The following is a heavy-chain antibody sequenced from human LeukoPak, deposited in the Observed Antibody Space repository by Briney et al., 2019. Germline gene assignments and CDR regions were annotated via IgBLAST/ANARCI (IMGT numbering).Heavy chain of an antibody. CDR3: ARETYYDFWSESDAFDI. D-gene: IGHD3-3*01. CDR1: GGSISSGDYY. CDR2: IYYSGST. V-gene: IGHV4-30-4*01. Sequence: PSQTLSLTCTVSGGSISSGDYYWSWIRQPPGKGLEWIGYIYYSGSTYYNPSLKSRVTISVDTSKNQFSLKLSSVTAADTAVYYCARETYYDFWSESDAFDIWGQGTMVTVSS. J-gene: IGHJ3*02.